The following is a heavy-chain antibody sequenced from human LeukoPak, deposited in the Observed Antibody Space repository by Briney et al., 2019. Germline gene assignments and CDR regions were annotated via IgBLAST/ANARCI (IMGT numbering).Heavy chain of an antibody. D-gene: IGHD3-10*01. V-gene: IGHV4-4*07. CDR1: GGSISSYY. CDR2: IYTSGST. Sequence: SETLSLTCTVSGGSISSYYWSWIRQPAGKGLEWIGRIYTSGSTNYNPSLKSRVTMSVDTSKNQFSLKLSSVTAADTAVYYCARSYGSGSYRPGYYFNYWGQGTLVTVSS. CDR3: ARSYGSGSYRPGYYFNY. J-gene: IGHJ4*02.